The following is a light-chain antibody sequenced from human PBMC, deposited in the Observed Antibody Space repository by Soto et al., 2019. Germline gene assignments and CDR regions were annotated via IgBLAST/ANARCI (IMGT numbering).Light chain of an antibody. J-gene: IGKJ1*01. Sequence: EIVMTQSPLSLTVTPGEPASISCKSSQSLQHNNGNTLLDWNMQKPGQSPQLLIYLASRRAPGAPDRVSGSGSGTDFTLRISTVEADDAAIYYCMQALQTPRTFGQGTKLEI. CDR3: MQALQTPRT. V-gene: IGKV2-28*01. CDR1: QSLQHNNGNTL. CDR2: LAS.